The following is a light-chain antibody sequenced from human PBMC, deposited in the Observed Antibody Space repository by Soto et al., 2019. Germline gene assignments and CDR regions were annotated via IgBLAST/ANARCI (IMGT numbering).Light chain of an antibody. CDR1: SSDIGGYDY. Sequence: QSALTQPASVSGSPGQSITISCTGTSSDIGGYDYVSWYQQRPGKAPKLMIYEVRYRPSGVSNRFSGSKSGNTASLTISGLQAEDEAVYYCCSYTRTSNHYFFGSGSKVTVL. CDR2: EVR. J-gene: IGLJ1*01. V-gene: IGLV2-14*01. CDR3: CSYTRTSNHYF.